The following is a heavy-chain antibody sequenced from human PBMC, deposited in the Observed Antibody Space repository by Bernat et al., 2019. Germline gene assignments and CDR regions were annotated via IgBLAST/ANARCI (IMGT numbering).Heavy chain of an antibody. Sequence: QVQLVQSGAEVKKPGASVKVSCKASGYTFTSYYMHWVRQAPGQGLEWMGIINPSGGSTSYAQKFQGRVTMTRDTSTSTVYMELSSLRSEDTAVYYCARDLHDSSGYYYSHGYWGQGTLVTVSS. J-gene: IGHJ4*02. CDR1: GYTFTSYY. CDR2: INPSGGST. D-gene: IGHD3-22*01. CDR3: ARDLHDSSGYYYSHGY. V-gene: IGHV1-46*01.